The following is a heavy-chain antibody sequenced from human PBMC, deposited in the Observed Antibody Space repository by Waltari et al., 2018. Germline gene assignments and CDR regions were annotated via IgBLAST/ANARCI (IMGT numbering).Heavy chain of an antibody. Sequence: QVQLVQSGAGVKKPGSSVKVSCKASGGTFSSYTISWVRQAPGQGLEWMGRIIPILGIANYAQKFQGRVTITADKSTSTAYMELSSLRSEDTAVYYCARDQGRYYDFWSGYYYFDYWGQGTLVTVSS. J-gene: IGHJ4*02. D-gene: IGHD3-3*01. V-gene: IGHV1-69*08. CDR3: ARDQGRYYDFWSGYYYFDY. CDR1: GGTFSSYT. CDR2: IIPILGIA.